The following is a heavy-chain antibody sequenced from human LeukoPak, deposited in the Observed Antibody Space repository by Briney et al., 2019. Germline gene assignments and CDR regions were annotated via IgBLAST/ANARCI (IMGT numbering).Heavy chain of an antibody. CDR3: AKDSSRHGYSSSWYYFGYFDY. J-gene: IGHJ4*02. V-gene: IGHV3-30*02. Sequence: GGSLRLSCAASGFTFSSYSMHWVRQAPGKGLEWVAFIRYDGSNKYYADSVKGRFTISRDNSKNTLYLQMNSLRAEDTAVYYCAKDSSRHGYSSSWYYFGYFDYWGQGTLVTVSS. CDR2: IRYDGSNK. CDR1: GFTFSSYS. D-gene: IGHD6-13*01.